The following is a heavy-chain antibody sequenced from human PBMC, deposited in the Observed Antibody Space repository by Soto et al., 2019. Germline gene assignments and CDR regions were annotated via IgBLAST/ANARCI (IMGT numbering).Heavy chain of an antibody. D-gene: IGHD3-10*01. J-gene: IGHJ1*01. Sequence: PGESLRLSCTASGFTFSDYGMIWVRQAPGKGLEWVAGISGSRGDTYYADSVKGHFIISRDNSKNTLYLQMNSLRVEDTASVYCAKDGRVRVGSPEYLPHWGLG. CDR3: AKDGRVRVGSPEYLPH. CDR2: ISGSRGDT. V-gene: IGHV3-23*01. CDR1: GFTFSDYG.